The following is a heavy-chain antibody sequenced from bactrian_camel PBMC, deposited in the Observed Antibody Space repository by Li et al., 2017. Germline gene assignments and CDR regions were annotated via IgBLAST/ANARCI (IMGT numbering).Heavy chain of an antibody. CDR1: GVASNGYG. Sequence: VQLVESGGGSVQAGGSLILSCTMSGVASNGYGMGWFRQAPGKEREGVAVINTGSGSERYPESVKGRFSISFDNAKNTLYLQMNNLKPEDTAMYYCAAGYYFGLAISPTQAHYWGQGTQVTVS. D-gene: IGHD1*01. CDR3: AAGYYFGLAISPTQAHY. V-gene: IGHV3S42*01. CDR2: INTGSGSE. J-gene: IGHJ4*01.